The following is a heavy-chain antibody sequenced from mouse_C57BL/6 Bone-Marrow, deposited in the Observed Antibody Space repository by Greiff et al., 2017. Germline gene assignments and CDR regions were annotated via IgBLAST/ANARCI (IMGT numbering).Heavy chain of an antibody. D-gene: IGHD1-1*01. CDR2: IDPSDSYT. V-gene: IGHV1-69*01. J-gene: IGHJ2*01. CDR1: GYTFTSYW. Sequence: VQLQQPGAELVMPGASVKLSCKASGYTFTSYWMHWVKQRPGQGLEWIGEIDPSDSYTNYNQKFMGKSTLTVDKSSSTAYMQLSSLTSEDSAVYYCARGGLLYFDYWGQGTTLTVSS. CDR3: ARGGLLYFDY.